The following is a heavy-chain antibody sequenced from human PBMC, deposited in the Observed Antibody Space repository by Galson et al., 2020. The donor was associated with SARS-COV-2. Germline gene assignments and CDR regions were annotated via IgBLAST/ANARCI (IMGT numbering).Heavy chain of an antibody. CDR2: ISPSGSNT. CDR1: GYTFTNHF. CDR3: ARDVHLDYFDY. J-gene: IGHJ4*02. Sequence: ASVKVSCKTSGYTFTNHFMHWVRQAPGQGLEWMGIISPSGSNTSYAQKFQGRVTMTTDTSTGTVFMELRGLRSADSAKYYCARDVHLDYFDYWGQGTLVTVSS. D-gene: IGHD1-1*01. V-gene: IGHV1-46*01.